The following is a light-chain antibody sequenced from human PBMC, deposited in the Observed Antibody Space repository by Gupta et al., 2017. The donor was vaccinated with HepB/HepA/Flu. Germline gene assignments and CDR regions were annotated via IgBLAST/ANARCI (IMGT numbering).Light chain of an antibody. V-gene: IGKV1-5*03. J-gene: IGKJ4*01. Sequence: DPPMTQSPSTLSASIGDRVTITCRASQSINSWLAWYQQKPGKAPKFLINNASTLESGVPSRFSGSRSGTEFTLTISSLQPEDFATYYCQQYYNYPLTFGGGTKVEIK. CDR1: QSINSW. CDR2: NAS. CDR3: QQYYNYPLT.